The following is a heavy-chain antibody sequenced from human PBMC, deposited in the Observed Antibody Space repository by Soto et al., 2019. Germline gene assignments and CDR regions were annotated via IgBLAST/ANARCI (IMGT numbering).Heavy chain of an antibody. D-gene: IGHD3-10*01. J-gene: IGHJ6*02. CDR2: INHSGST. V-gene: IGHV4-34*01. CDR1: GGSFSSYY. Sequence: SETLSLTCAVYGGSFSSYYWSWIRQPPGKGLEWIWEINHSGSTNYNPSLTSRVTISVDTYKNQFSLKLSSVTAADTAVYYCVGGAGYYYYGMDVWGQGTTVTVSS. CDR3: VGGAGYYYYGMDV.